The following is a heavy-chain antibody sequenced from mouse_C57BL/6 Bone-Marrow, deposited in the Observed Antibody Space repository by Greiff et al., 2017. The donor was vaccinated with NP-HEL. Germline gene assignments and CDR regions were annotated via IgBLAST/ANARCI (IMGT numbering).Heavy chain of an antibody. CDR3: SREGWYFDV. CDR1: GYTFTSYW. V-gene: IGHV1-64*01. Sequence: QVQLQQPGAELVKPGASVKLSCKASGYTFTSYWMHWVKQRPGQGLEWIGMIHPNSGSTNYNEKFKSKATLTVDKSSSTAYIQLSSLTSEDSAVYYCSREGWYFDVWGTGTTVTVSS. J-gene: IGHJ1*03. CDR2: IHPNSGST.